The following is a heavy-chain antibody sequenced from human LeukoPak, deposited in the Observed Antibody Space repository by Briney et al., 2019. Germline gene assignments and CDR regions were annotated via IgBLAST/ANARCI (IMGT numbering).Heavy chain of an antibody. D-gene: IGHD3-10*01. CDR3: ARDGVRGVDAFDI. CDR1: GYTFTSYG. J-gene: IGHJ3*02. Sequence: GASVKVSCKASGYTFTSYGISWVRQAPGQGLEWMGWISAYNGNTNYAQKFQGRVTITADESTSTAYMELSSLRSEDTAVYYCARDGVRGVDAFDIWGQGTMVTVSS. V-gene: IGHV1-18*01. CDR2: ISAYNGNT.